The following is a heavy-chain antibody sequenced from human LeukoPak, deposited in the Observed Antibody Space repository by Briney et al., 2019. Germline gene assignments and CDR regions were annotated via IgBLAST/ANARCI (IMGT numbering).Heavy chain of an antibody. V-gene: IGHV4-30-4*01. CDR3: ARGSYYYGMDV. CDR2: IYYSGST. Sequence: SETLSLTCTVSGVSISSGDYYWGWIRQPPGKGLEWIGYIYYSGSTYYNPSLKSRVTISVDTSKDQFSLKLSSVTAADTAVYYCARGSYYYGMDVWGQGTTVTVSS. CDR1: GVSISSGDYY. J-gene: IGHJ6*02.